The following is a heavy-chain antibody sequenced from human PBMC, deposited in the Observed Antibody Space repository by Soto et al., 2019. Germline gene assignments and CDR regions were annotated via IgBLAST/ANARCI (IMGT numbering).Heavy chain of an antibody. Sequence: SETLSLTCAVYGGSFSGYYWSWIRQPPGKGLEWIGEINHSGSTNYNPSLKSRVTISVDTSKNQFSLKLSSVTAADTAVYYCAGAEGEFGAIFGVDDYYYGMDVWGQGTTVTVSS. CDR3: AGAEGEFGAIFGVDDYYYGMDV. CDR2: INHSGST. J-gene: IGHJ6*02. D-gene: IGHD3-3*01. V-gene: IGHV4-34*01. CDR1: GGSFSGYY.